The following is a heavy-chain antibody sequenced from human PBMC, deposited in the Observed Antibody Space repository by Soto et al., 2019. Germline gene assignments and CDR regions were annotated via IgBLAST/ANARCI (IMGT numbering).Heavy chain of an antibody. D-gene: IGHD2-21*02. CDR2: VSYTGST. J-gene: IGHJ6*02. CDR1: GASITQYY. V-gene: IGHV4-59*01. Sequence: PSETLSLTCTVSGASITQYYWNWIRQSPGKGLEWIGSVSYTGSTVYNPSFTSRVTISVDTSKNQFSLKLNSVTAADTAVYYCARDLWGYCGTDCYPLDVWGQGTTVTVSS. CDR3: ARDLWGYCGTDCYPLDV.